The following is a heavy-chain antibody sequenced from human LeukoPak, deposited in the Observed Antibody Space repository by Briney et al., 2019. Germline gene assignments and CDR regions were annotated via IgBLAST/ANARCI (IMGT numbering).Heavy chain of an antibody. CDR2: ISSSSSYI. D-gene: IGHD6-19*01. CDR3: ARGGSRVAVAGNFDY. V-gene: IGHV3-21*01. Sequence: PGGSLRLSCAASGFTFSSYSMNWVRQAPGKGLEWVSSISSSSSYIYYADSVKGRFTISRDNAKNSLYLQMNSLRAEDTAVYYCARGGSRVAVAGNFDYWGQGTLVTVSS. J-gene: IGHJ4*02. CDR1: GFTFSSYS.